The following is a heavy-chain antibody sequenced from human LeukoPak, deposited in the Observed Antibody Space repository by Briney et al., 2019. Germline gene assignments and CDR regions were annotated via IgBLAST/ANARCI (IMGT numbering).Heavy chain of an antibody. CDR1: GGSFSGYY. Sequence: PSETLSLTCAVYGGSFSGYYWSRIRQPPGKGLEWIGEINHSGSTNYNPSLKSRVTISVDTSKNQFSLKLSSVTAADTAVYYCASTNDYVWGSYRYNFDYWGQGTLVTVSS. D-gene: IGHD3-16*02. J-gene: IGHJ4*02. V-gene: IGHV4-34*01. CDR2: INHSGST. CDR3: ASTNDYVWGSYRYNFDY.